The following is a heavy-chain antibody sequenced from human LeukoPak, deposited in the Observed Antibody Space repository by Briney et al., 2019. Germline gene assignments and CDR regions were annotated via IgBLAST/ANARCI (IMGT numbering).Heavy chain of an antibody. J-gene: IGHJ4*02. V-gene: IGHV3-23*01. Sequence: GGSLRLSCAASGFTFSSYAMSWVRQAPGKGLEWVSAISGSGGSTYYADSVKGRFTISRDDSKNTLYLQMNSLRAEDTAVYYCAKATTVTTYFDYWGQGTLVTVSS. CDR2: ISGSGGST. CDR1: GFTFSSYA. CDR3: AKATTVTTYFDY. D-gene: IGHD4-17*01.